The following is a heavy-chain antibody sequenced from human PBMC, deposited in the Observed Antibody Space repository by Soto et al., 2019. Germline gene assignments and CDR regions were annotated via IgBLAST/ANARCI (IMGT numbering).Heavy chain of an antibody. J-gene: IGHJ6*03. V-gene: IGHV4-59*01. CDR2: IYYSGST. CDR1: GGSISSYY. Sequence: SETLSLTCTVSGGSISSYYWSWIRQPPGKGLEWIGYIYYSGSTNYNPSLKSRVTVSVDTAKNQFSLRLSSVTAADTAVYYCARASGVPAAMTYYYYYYMDVWGKGTTVTVSS. CDR3: ARASGVPAAMTYYYYYYMDV. D-gene: IGHD2-2*01.